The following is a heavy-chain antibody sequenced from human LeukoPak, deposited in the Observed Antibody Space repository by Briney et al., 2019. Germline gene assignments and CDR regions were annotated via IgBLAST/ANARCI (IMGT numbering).Heavy chain of an antibody. J-gene: IGHJ4*02. CDR2: ISSSGSTI. Sequence: GCLRLSCAASGFTFSSYEMNWVRQAPGKGLEWVSYISSSGSTIYYADSVKGRFTISRDNAKNSLYLQMNSLRAEDTAVYYCARDGCIDWLYCFDYWGQGTLVTVSS. CDR3: ARDGCIDWLYCFDY. V-gene: IGHV3-48*03. D-gene: IGHD3-9*01. CDR1: GFTFSSYE.